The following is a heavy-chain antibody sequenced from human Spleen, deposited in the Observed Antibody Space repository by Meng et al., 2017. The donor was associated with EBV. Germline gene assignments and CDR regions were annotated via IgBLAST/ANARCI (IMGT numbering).Heavy chain of an antibody. CDR1: GFTFSNYW. V-gene: IGHV3-74*01. D-gene: IGHD6-25*01. J-gene: IGHJ4*02. Sequence: VQRVDAGWALVQPGGSLRLSCAASGFTFSNYWMHWVRQAPGKGLMWVSRTNEDGGITTYADSVRGRFLISRDNTKNTLYLQMNSLRVEDTAVYFCSRDLAGSYDDWGQGTLVTVSS. CDR3: SRDLAGSYDD. CDR2: TNEDGGIT.